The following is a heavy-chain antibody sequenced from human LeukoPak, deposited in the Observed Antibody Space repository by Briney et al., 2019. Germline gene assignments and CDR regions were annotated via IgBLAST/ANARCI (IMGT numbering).Heavy chain of an antibody. V-gene: IGHV3-21*01. Sequence: GGSLRLSCAASGFSFSTYNMNWVRQAPGKGLEWVSAIISSSNSVYYADSVKGRFTISRDNAKNSLYLQMNSLRAEDTAVYYCATDTYIATRPVPCDYWGQGTLVTVSS. D-gene: IGHD6-6*01. J-gene: IGHJ4*02. CDR3: ATDTYIATRPVPCDY. CDR2: IISSSNSV. CDR1: GFSFSTYN.